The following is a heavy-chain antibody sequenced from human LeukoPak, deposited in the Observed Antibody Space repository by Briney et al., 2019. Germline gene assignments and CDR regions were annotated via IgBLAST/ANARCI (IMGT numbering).Heavy chain of an antibody. CDR1: GFTFSSYA. CDR2: ISYDGSNK. CDR3: ARDYYGSGTSLDY. D-gene: IGHD3-10*01. J-gene: IGHJ4*02. V-gene: IGHV3-30-3*01. Sequence: GGSLRLSCAASGFTFSSYAMHWVRQAPGKGLEWVAVISYDGSNKYYADSVKGRFTISRDNSKNTLYLQMNSLRAEDTAVYYCARDYYGSGTSLDYWGQGTLVTVSS.